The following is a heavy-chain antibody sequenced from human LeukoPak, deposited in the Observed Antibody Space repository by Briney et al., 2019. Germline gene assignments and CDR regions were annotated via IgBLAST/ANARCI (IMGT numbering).Heavy chain of an antibody. D-gene: IGHD2-21*02. V-gene: IGHV4-4*07. CDR1: GGSISSDY. Sequence: SETLSLTCTVSGGSISSDYWSWIRQSAGRGLEWIGRISGSGSTNYNPSLKSRVTMSIDTSKNQFSLKLTSVTAADTAVYYCGRNEFGDTIFGMDVWGQGTTVTVSS. CDR3: GRNEFGDTIFGMDV. CDR2: ISGSGST. J-gene: IGHJ6*02.